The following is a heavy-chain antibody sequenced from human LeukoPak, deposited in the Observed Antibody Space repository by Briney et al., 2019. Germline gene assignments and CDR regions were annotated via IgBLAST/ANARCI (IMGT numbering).Heavy chain of an antibody. CDR1: GYSISSGYY. V-gene: IGHV4-38-2*02. CDR3: ARQTGYSYGYDYGMDV. J-gene: IGHJ6*02. D-gene: IGHD5-18*01. CDR2: IYHSGST. Sequence: PSETLSLTCTVSGYSISSGYYWGWIRQPPGKGLEWIGSIYHSGSTYYNPSLKSRVTISVDTSKNQFSLKLSSVTAADTAVYYCARQTGYSYGYDYGMDVWGQGTTVTVSS.